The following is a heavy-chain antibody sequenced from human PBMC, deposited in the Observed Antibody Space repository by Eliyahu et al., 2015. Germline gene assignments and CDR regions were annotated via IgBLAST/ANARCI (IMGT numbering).Heavy chain of an antibody. D-gene: IGHD3-10*01. CDR2: INHSGST. Sequence: QVQLQQWGAGLLKPSETLSLTXAVYGGSFXDYYXXXXRQPPGKGLEWIGXINHSGSTNYNPSLKSRVTISVDTSKNQFSLKLSSVTAADTAVYYCARGKPPLRYTMVRGLGYYGMDVWGQGTTVTVSS. CDR1: GGSFXDYY. CDR3: ARGKPPLRYTMVRGLGYYGMDV. V-gene: IGHV4-34*01. J-gene: IGHJ6*02.